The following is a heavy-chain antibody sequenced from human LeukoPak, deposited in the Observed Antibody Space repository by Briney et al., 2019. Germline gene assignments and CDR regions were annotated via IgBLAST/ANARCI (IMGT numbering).Heavy chain of an antibody. J-gene: IGHJ4*02. Sequence: GGSLRLSCAASEFTISRYWMHWVRQAPGKGLVWVSNINNDGSITTYADSVKGRFTISRDNVKNTLFLQMNSLGAEDTAVYFCAREDGYCSGGNCYSYFDSWGQGTLVTVSS. CDR2: INNDGSIT. D-gene: IGHD2-15*01. CDR3: AREDGYCSGGNCYSYFDS. V-gene: IGHV3-74*01. CDR1: EFTISRYW.